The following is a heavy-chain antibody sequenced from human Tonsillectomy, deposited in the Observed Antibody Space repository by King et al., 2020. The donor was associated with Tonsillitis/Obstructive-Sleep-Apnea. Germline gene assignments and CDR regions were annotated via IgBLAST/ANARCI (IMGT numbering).Heavy chain of an antibody. CDR1: GGSFSGYY. J-gene: IGHJ6*03. CDR2: INHSGST. D-gene: IGHD3-10*01. V-gene: IGHV4-34*01. Sequence: QVQLQQWGAGLLKPSETLSLTCAVYGGSFSGYYWSWIRQPPGKGLEWIGEINHSGSTNYNPSLKSRVTISVDTSKNQFSLKLSSVTAADTAVYYCAAYGSGTVYYYYYMDVWGKGTTVTVSS. CDR3: AAYGSGTVYYYYYMDV.